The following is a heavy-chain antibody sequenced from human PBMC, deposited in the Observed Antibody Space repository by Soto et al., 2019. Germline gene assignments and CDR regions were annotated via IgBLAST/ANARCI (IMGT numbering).Heavy chain of an antibody. J-gene: IGHJ4*02. Sequence: QVQLQESGPGLVKPSQTLSLTCTVSGGSISSGDYYWSWIRQPPGKGLEWIGYIYYRGSTYYNPSLKSRVTISVDTSKNQFSLKLSSVTAADTAVYDCARYSRNDYGAAYWGQGTLVTVSS. D-gene: IGHD4-17*01. CDR1: GGSISSGDYY. CDR3: ARYSRNDYGAAY. V-gene: IGHV4-30-4*01. CDR2: IYYRGST.